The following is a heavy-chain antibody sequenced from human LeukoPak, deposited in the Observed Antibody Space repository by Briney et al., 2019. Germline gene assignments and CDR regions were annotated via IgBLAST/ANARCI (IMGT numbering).Heavy chain of an antibody. CDR2: IKSDGSGT. D-gene: IGHD5-24*01. Sequence: GGSLRLSCAASGFTLMGYWMHRVRQVPGKGLVWVSRIKSDGSGTSYVDSVKGRFTISRDNAKNAVYLQMNSLRGEDTAVYYCVREMATGVDAFDIWGQGTMVTVFS. J-gene: IGHJ3*02. V-gene: IGHV3-74*01. CDR1: GFTLMGYW. CDR3: VREMATGVDAFDI.